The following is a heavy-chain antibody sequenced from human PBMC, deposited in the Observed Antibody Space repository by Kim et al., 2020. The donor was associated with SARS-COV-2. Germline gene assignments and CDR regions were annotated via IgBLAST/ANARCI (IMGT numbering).Heavy chain of an antibody. CDR3: ARGRSGGYFYYGMDV. J-gene: IGHJ6*02. Sequence: ESVKSRFTISRNNSKNTLWLQMNGLRAEDTAVYYCARGRSGGYFYYGMDVWGQGTTVTVSS. D-gene: IGHD2-15*01. V-gene: IGHV3-30*07.